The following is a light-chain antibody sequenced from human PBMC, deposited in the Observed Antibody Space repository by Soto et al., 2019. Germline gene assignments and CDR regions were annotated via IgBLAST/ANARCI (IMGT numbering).Light chain of an antibody. CDR2: DAS. V-gene: IGKV3-11*01. J-gene: IGKJ2*01. Sequence: EIVLTQSPATLSLSPGERATLSCRASQSVSSYLAWYQQKPGQARRLLIYDASNRATGIPARFSGSGSGTDFTLTISSLEPEDFAVYYCQHRSNWPGTFGQGTKLEIK. CDR1: QSVSSY. CDR3: QHRSNWPGT.